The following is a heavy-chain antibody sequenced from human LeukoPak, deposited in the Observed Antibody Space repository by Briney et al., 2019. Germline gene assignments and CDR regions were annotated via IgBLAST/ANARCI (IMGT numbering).Heavy chain of an antibody. CDR1: GFTFSSYG. D-gene: IGHD6-19*01. CDR3: ARDKGLAVAGDAFDI. CDR2: IWYDGSNK. V-gene: IGHV3-33*01. Sequence: AGGSLRLSCAASGFTFSSYGMHWVRQAQGKGLEWVAVIWYDGSNKYYADSVKGRFTISRDNSKNTLYLQMNSLRAEDTAVYYCARDKGLAVAGDAFDIWGQGTMVTVSS. J-gene: IGHJ3*02.